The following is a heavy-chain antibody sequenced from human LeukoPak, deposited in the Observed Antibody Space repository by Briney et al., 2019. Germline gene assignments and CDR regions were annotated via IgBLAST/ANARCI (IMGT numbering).Heavy chain of an antibody. CDR1: GYTFTVYY. CDR3: ARRRVAATGYYYYGMTS. CDR2: INPNSGGT. Sequence: GASVTVSFTASGYTFTVYYMHWVRQAPGQGLEWMGRINPNSGGTNYAQKFQGRVTMTRDTSISTAYMELSRLRSDDTAVYYCARRRVAATGYYYYGMTSGAKGPRSPSP. J-gene: IGHJ6*02. D-gene: IGHD2-15*01. V-gene: IGHV1-2*06.